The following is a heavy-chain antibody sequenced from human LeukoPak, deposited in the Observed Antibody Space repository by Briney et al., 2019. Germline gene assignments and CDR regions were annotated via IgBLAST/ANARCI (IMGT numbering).Heavy chain of an antibody. Sequence: GGSQRLSYAASGFTFRSYWMTWVRQTPGKGLEWVANIKHDGSEDYFVDSVKGRFTISRDNAENSLHLQMSSLRSEDTAVYYCARSANYGGQAFFDYWGQGILVIVSS. CDR1: GFTFRSYW. CDR3: ARSANYGGQAFFDY. CDR2: IKHDGSED. J-gene: IGHJ4*02. V-gene: IGHV3-7*01. D-gene: IGHD4/OR15-4a*01.